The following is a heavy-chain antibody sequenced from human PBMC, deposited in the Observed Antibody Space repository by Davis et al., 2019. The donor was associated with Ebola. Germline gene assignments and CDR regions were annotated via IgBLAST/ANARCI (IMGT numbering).Heavy chain of an antibody. D-gene: IGHD3-22*01. CDR1: GFTFADYA. J-gene: IGHJ6*04. CDR2: INWNSGSV. Sequence: PGGSLRLSCTASGFTFADYAMHWVRQAPARLLDWVAGINWNSGSVDYADSVKGRFTISRDNAKNSLYLQMNSLRAEDTALYYCVKDRSGGLGGYLFGMDVWGKGTSVTVSS. V-gene: IGHV3-9*01. CDR3: VKDRSGGLGGYLFGMDV.